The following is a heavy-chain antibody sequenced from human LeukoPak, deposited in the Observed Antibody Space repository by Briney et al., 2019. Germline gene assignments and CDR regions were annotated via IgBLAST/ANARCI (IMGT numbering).Heavy chain of an antibody. D-gene: IGHD5-18*01. CDR2: IRSKTYGGTT. Sequence: GSLRLSCTPSGFTLAVHAMSWVRQAPGEGLEWVGFIRSKTYGGTTEYAASVKGRFTMTRDDSKSIANLQMNSLKTEDTAVYYGTRGPIQQRLYYGMDVWGQGTTVTVSS. J-gene: IGHJ6*02. V-gene: IGHV3-49*04. CDR1: GFTLAVHA. CDR3: TRGPIQQRLYYGMDV.